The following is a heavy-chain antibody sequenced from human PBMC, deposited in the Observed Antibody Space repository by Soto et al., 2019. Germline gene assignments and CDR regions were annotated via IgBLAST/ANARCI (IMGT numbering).Heavy chain of an antibody. Sequence: PGGSLRLSCAASGFTFSSYWMHWVRQAPGKGLVWVSRINSDGSSTSYADSVKGRFTISRDNAKNTLYLQMNSLRAEDTAVYYCARGLYYDSSGYYLGLDPWFDPWGQGTLVTVSS. CDR1: GFTFSSYW. CDR2: INSDGSST. CDR3: ARGLYYDSSGYYLGLDPWFDP. J-gene: IGHJ5*02. V-gene: IGHV3-74*01. D-gene: IGHD3-22*01.